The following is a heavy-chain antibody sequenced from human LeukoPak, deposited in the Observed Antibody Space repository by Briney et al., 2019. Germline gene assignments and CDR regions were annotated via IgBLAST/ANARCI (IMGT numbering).Heavy chain of an antibody. V-gene: IGHV3-48*01. J-gene: IGHJ4*02. CDR3: ARDHRVVPAAITN. CDR2: ISSSGSTI. CDR1: GFTFSSYS. D-gene: IGHD2-2*02. Sequence: GGSLRLSCAASGFTFSSYSMNWVRQAPGKGLEWVSYISSSGSTIYYADSVKGRFTISRDNAKNSLYLQMNSLRAEDTAVYYCARDHRVVPAAITNWGQGTLVTVSS.